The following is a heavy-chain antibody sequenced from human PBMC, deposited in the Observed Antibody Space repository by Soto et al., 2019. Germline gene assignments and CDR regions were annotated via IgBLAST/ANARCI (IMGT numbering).Heavy chain of an antibody. D-gene: IGHD6-13*01. CDR3: ARDAAAALNDY. CDR2: ISAYNGNT. J-gene: IGHJ4*02. V-gene: IGHV1-18*01. CDR1: GYTFTSYG. Sequence: GASVKVSCKASGYTFTSYGISWVRQAPGQRLEWMGWISAYNGNTKYAQKFQGRVTMTTDTSTSTAYMEVRSLRSDDTAVYYCARDAAAALNDYWGQGTLVTVSS.